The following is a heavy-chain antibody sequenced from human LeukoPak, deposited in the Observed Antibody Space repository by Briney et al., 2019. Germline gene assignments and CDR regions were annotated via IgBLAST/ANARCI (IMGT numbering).Heavy chain of an antibody. CDR2: IYTSGST. Sequence: PSETLSLACSVSGGSIRSYFWSWIRQPAGKGLEWIGRIYTSGSTDYNPSLRSRVSMSVDTSRNQFSLRLTSVTAADTAVYYCARESKSYDGSGYYHDYWGQGTLVAVSS. J-gene: IGHJ4*02. CDR3: ARESKSYDGSGYYHDY. V-gene: IGHV4-4*07. D-gene: IGHD3-22*01. CDR1: GGSIRSYF.